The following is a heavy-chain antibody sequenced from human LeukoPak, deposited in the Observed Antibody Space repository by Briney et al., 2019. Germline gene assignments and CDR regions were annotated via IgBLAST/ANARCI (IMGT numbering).Heavy chain of an antibody. Sequence: GGSLRLSCAASGFTVSSNYMSWVRQAPGKGLEWVSVIYSGGSTYYADSVKGRFAISRDNSKNTLYLQMNSLRAEDTAVYYCTAGSYYSPDYWGQGTLVTVSS. CDR3: TAGSYYSPDY. D-gene: IGHD1-26*01. CDR2: IYSGGST. V-gene: IGHV3-53*01. J-gene: IGHJ4*02. CDR1: GFTVSSNY.